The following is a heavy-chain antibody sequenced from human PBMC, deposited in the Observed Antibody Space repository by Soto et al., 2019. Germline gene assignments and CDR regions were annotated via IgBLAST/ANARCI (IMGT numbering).Heavy chain of an antibody. V-gene: IGHV4-59*01. Sequence: SETLSLPCTVSGGSISSYYWSWIRQPPGKGLEWIGYIYYSGSTNYNPSLKSRVSISVDTSKNHFSVKLSSVTAADTAVYYCARLPIVGATSYFDCWGQGTLVTVSS. D-gene: IGHD1-26*01. CDR2: IYYSGST. CDR3: ARLPIVGATSYFDC. J-gene: IGHJ4*02. CDR1: GGSISSYY.